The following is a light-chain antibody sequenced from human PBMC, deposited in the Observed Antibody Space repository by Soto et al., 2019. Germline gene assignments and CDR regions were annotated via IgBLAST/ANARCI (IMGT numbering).Light chain of an antibody. CDR1: QDISRY. Sequence: DIQLTQSPSFLSASVGDRVTITCRASQDISRYLAWYQQKAGKAPKLLIYGASTLQKGVPSRFSGSGSGTEFTLTISSLQPDDFATYYCQQLNTYPLFTFGPGTEVDI. CDR2: GAS. CDR3: QQLNTYPLFT. V-gene: IGKV1-9*01. J-gene: IGKJ3*01.